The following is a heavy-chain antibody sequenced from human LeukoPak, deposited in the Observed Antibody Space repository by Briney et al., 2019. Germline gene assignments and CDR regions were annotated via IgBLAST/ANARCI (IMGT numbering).Heavy chain of an antibody. V-gene: IGHV3-15*01. CDR3: TTVGGYSYGYFGYYYYYMDV. Sequence: PGGSLRLSCAASVFTFSNAWMSWVRQAPGKGLEWVGRIKSKTDGGTTDYAAPVKGRFTISRDDSKNTLYLQMNSLKNEDTAVYYCTTVGGYSYGYFGYYYYYMDVWGKGTTVTVSS. CDR1: VFTFSNAW. J-gene: IGHJ6*03. CDR2: IKSKTDGGTT. D-gene: IGHD5-18*01.